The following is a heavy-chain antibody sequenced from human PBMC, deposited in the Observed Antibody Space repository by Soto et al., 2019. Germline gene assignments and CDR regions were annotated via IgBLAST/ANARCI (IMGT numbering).Heavy chain of an antibody. V-gene: IGHV4-34*01. Sequence: KSSETLSLTCAVYGGSFSGYYWSWIRQPPGKGLEWIGEINHSGSTNYNPSLKSRVTISVDTSKNQFSLKLSSVTAADTAVYYCARAPSYYDFWSGYKTKYYFDYWGQGTLVTVSS. CDR3: ARAPSYYDFWSGYKTKYYFDY. CDR1: GGSFSGYY. J-gene: IGHJ4*02. CDR2: INHSGST. D-gene: IGHD3-3*01.